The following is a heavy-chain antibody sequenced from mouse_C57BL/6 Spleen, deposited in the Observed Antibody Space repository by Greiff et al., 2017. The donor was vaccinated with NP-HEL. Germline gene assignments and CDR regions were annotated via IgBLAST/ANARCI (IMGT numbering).Heavy chain of an antibody. CDR1: GYTFTDYY. Sequence: QVQLKESGAELVRPGASVKLSCKASGYTFTDYYINWVKQRPGQGLEWIARIYPGSGNTYYNEKFKGKATLTAEKSSSTAYMQLSSLTSEDSAVYFCARDYYGSSYSDYWGQGTTLTVSS. D-gene: IGHD1-1*01. CDR2: IYPGSGNT. J-gene: IGHJ2*01. CDR3: ARDYYGSSYSDY. V-gene: IGHV1-76*01.